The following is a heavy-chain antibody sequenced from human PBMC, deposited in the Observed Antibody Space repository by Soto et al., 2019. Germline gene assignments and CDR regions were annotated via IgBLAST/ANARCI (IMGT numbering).Heavy chain of an antibody. V-gene: IGHV4-59*01. Sequence: SETLSLTCTVSGGSISSYYWSWIRQPSGKGLEWIGYIYYSGSTNYNPSLKSRVTISVDTSKNQFSLKLSSVTAADTAVYYCARVTGFGELEFDYWGQGTLVTGS. D-gene: IGHD3-10*01. J-gene: IGHJ4*02. CDR3: ARVTGFGELEFDY. CDR1: GGSISSYY. CDR2: IYYSGST.